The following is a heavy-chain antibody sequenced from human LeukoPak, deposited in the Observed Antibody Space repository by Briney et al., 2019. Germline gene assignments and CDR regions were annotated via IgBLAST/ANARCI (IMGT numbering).Heavy chain of an antibody. Sequence: SVKVSCKASGGTFSSYAISWVRQAPGQGLEWMGRIIPILGIANYAQKFQGRVTITADKSTSTAYMELSSLRSEDTAVYYCARNRMTAVGVDAFDIWGQGTMVTVSS. V-gene: IGHV1-69*04. D-gene: IGHD2-21*02. CDR1: GGTFSSYA. CDR2: IIPILGIA. J-gene: IGHJ3*02. CDR3: ARNRMTAVGVDAFDI.